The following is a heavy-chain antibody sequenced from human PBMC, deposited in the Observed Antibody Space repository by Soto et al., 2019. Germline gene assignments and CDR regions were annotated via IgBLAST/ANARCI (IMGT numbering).Heavy chain of an antibody. Sequence: EVQLVESGGGLVQPGGSLRLSCVASGFTFSSYSMNWVRQAPGKGLEWVSYISSSSSTIYHADSVKGRFTISRDNAKNSLYLQMNSLRDEDTAVYYCARENSGQLGYWGQGTQVTVSS. CDR2: ISSSSSTI. CDR1: GFTFSSYS. D-gene: IGHD3-10*01. J-gene: IGHJ4*02. V-gene: IGHV3-48*02. CDR3: ARENSGQLGY.